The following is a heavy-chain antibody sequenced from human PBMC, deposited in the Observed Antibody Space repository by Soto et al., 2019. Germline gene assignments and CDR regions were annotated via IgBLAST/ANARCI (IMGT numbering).Heavy chain of an antibody. CDR1: GGPMSNYY. CDR2: IYYSGST. J-gene: IGHJ6*02. CDR3: ASSNIAAAGFYYYGMDV. Sequence: SETLSLTCTISGGPMSNYYCSWIRQPPGKGLEWIGYIYYSGSTNYNPSLKSRVTISVDTSKNQFSLKLSSVTAADTAVYYCASSNIAAAGFYYYGMDVWGRGTTVTVSS. D-gene: IGHD6-13*01. V-gene: IGHV4-59*01.